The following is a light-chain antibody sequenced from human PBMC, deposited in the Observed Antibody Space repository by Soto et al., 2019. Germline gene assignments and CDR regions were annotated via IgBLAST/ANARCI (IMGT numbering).Light chain of an antibody. V-gene: IGLV1-40*01. CDR2: ANT. Sequence: QSVLTQPPSVSGAPGRRVTISCVGSSSHLGANYLAHWDQHLPGTAPKILIYANTIRPSGVPGRFTASASGTSASLAITGLQPEDEAVYYCQSNARTESGFYIFGTGTKVTVL. CDR1: SSHLGANYL. CDR3: QSNARTESGFYI. J-gene: IGLJ1*01.